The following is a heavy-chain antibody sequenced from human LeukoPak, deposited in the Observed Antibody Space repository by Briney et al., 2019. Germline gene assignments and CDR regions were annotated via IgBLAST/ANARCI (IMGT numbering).Heavy chain of an antibody. V-gene: IGHV3-43*02. CDR1: GFTFDDYA. Sequence: GVSLRLSCAASGFTFDDYAMHWVRQAPGKGLEWVSLISGDGGSTYYADSVRGRFTIFRDNSKNSLYLQMDSLRTEDTAFYYCAKEIDTLGTNAFDIWGQGTMVTASS. J-gene: IGHJ3*02. D-gene: IGHD2-15*01. CDR2: ISGDGGST. CDR3: AKEIDTLGTNAFDI.